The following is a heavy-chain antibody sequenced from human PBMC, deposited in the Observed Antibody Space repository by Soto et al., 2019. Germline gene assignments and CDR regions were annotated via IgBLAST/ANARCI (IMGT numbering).Heavy chain of an antibody. CDR3: TNQGYYYYFDI. CDR2: VGGGDGST. D-gene: IGHD5-12*01. Sequence: EGQLLESGGGLVQPGGSLRLSCAASGFTFNLYTMHWVRQAPGKGLEWVSGVGGGDGSTHYPDSLKGRFTISRDNAKNSVDLQINSLTAEDTAVYYCTNQGYYYYFDIWGRGTLVTVSS. J-gene: IGHJ2*01. CDR1: GFTFNLYT. V-gene: IGHV3-23*01.